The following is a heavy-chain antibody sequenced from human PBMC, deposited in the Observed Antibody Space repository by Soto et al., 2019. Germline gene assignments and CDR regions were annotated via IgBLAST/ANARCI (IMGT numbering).Heavy chain of an antibody. D-gene: IGHD6-19*01. CDR2: ISAYNGNT. J-gene: IGHJ4*02. CDR1: GYTFTSYG. V-gene: IGHV1-18*01. CDR3: ARAPLHSSGWYGLDY. Sequence: QVQLVQSRAEVRKPGASVKVSCKASGYTFTSYGISWVRQAPGQGLEWMGWISAYNGNTNYAQKLQGRVTMTTDTSTSTAYMELWSVRSDDTAVYYCARAPLHSSGWYGLDYWGQGTLVTVSS.